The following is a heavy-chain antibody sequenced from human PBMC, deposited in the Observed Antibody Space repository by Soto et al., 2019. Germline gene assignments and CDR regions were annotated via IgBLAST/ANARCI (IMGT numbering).Heavy chain of an antibody. CDR1: GFTFSSYW. V-gene: IGHV3-74*01. Sequence: GGSLRLSCAASGFTFSSYWMHWVRQAPGKGLVWVSRINSDGSSTSYADSVKGRFTISRDNAKNTLYLQMNSLRAEDTAVYYCARANVYSGELDYWGQGTLVTVSA. CDR3: ARANVYSGELDY. CDR2: INSDGSST. J-gene: IGHJ4*02. D-gene: IGHD2-15*01.